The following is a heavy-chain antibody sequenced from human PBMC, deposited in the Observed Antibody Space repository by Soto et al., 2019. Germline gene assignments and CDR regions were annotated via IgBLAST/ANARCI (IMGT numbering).Heavy chain of an antibody. CDR2: ISYDGSNK. J-gene: IGHJ4*02. V-gene: IGHV3-30-3*01. D-gene: IGHD3-22*01. CDR1: GFTFSSYA. CDR3: ATTTMIKGDY. Sequence: PVGSLRLSCAASGFTFSSYAMHWVRQAPGKGLEWVAVISYDGSNKYYADSVKGRFTISRDNSKNTLYLQMNSLRAEDTAVYYCATTTMIKGDYWGQGTLVTVSS.